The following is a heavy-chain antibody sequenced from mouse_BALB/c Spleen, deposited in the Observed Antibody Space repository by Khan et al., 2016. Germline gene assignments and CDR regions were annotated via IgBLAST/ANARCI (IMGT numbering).Heavy chain of an antibody. CDR3: ARRGNYFDS. CDR2: INTNTGEP. V-gene: IGHV9-3*02. Sequence: QIQLVQSGPELKKPGETVKISCKASGYTFTNYGMNWVKQAPGKGLKWMGWINTNTGEPTYAEEFKGRFAFSLETSASTAYLQINNLKNEDTATYFCARRGNYFDSWGQGTTLTVSS. CDR1: GYTFTNYG. J-gene: IGHJ2*01.